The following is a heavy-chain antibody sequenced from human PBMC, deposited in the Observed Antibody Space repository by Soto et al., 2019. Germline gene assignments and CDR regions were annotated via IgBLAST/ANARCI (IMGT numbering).Heavy chain of an antibody. D-gene: IGHD3-22*01. Sequence: GGSLRLSCAASGFTFSSYAMSWVRQAPGKGLEWVSAISGSGGSTYYADSVKGRFTISRDNSKNTLYLQMNSLRAEDTAVYYCAKDRGVYYYDSSGHMDVWGQGTTVTVSS. V-gene: IGHV3-23*01. J-gene: IGHJ6*02. CDR2: ISGSGGST. CDR1: GFTFSSYA. CDR3: AKDRGVYYYDSSGHMDV.